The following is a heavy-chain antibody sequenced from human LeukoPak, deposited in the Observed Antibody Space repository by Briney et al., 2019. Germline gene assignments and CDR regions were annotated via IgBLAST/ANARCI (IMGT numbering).Heavy chain of an antibody. CDR3: ARGIPGDSSGYPRGSFSY. CDR1: GFTFDDYG. J-gene: IGHJ4*02. CDR2: INWNGGST. D-gene: IGHD3-22*01. V-gene: IGHV3-20*04. Sequence: PGGSLRLSCAASGFTFDDYGMSWVRQAPGKGLEWVSGINWNGGSTGYADSVKGRFTISRDNAKNSLYLQMNSLRAEHTALYYCARGIPGDSSGYPRGSFSYWGQGTLVTVSS.